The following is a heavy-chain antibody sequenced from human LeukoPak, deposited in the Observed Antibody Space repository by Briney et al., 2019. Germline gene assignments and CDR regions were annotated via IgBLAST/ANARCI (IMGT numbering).Heavy chain of an antibody. CDR3: ARCGKDGDYVQN. CDR1: GGSISSGGYY. CDR2: IYYSGST. Sequence: SQTLSLTCTVSGGSISSGGYYWSWVRQHPGKGLEWIGYIYYSGSTYYNPSLKSLVTISVDTSKNQFSLKLSSVTAADTAVYYCARCGKDGDYVQNWGQGTLVTVSS. D-gene: IGHD4-17*01. J-gene: IGHJ4*02. V-gene: IGHV4-31*01.